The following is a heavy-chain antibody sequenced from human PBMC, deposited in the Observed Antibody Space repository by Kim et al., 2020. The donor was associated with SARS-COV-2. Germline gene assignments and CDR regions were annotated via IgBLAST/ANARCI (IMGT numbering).Heavy chain of an antibody. D-gene: IGHD4-17*01. CDR1: GFPFSSYG. V-gene: IGHV3-30*03. CDR2: ISYDGSIK. CDR3: AGFEYGYRGPMVY. J-gene: IGHJ1*01. Sequence: GGSLRLSCAASGFPFSSYGMHWVRQAPDKGVEWVAVISYDGSIKYYADSVKGRFTISRDNSKSTLYLQMNSLRPGDTAVYYCAGFEYGYRGPMVYWDQGT.